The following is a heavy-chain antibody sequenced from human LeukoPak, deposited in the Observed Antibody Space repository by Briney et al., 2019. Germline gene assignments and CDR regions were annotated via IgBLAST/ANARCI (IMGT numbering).Heavy chain of an antibody. D-gene: IGHD1-26*01. V-gene: IGHV1-69*13. J-gene: IGHJ4*02. CDR2: IIPIFGTA. CDR3: ARSGRGTYYYFDY. CDR1: GGTFSSYA. Sequence: GASVKVSCKASGGTFSSYAISWVRQAPGQGLEWMGGIIPIFGTANYAQKFQGRVTITADESTSTAYMELSSLRSEDTAVYYCARSGRGTYYYFDYWGQGTLVTVSS.